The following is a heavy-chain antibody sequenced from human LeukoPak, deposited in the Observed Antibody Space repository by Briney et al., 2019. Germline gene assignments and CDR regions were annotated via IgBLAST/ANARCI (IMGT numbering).Heavy chain of an antibody. CDR3: ARESITMVRGVFYYGMDV. Sequence: GRSLRLSCAASGFTFSSYAMHWVRQAPGKGLEWVAVISYDGSNKYYADSVKGRFTISRDNSKNTLYLQMNSLRAEDTAVYYCARESITMVRGVFYYGMDVWGQGTTVTVSS. CDR2: ISYDGSNK. J-gene: IGHJ6*02. D-gene: IGHD3-10*01. CDR1: GFTFSSYA. V-gene: IGHV3-30-3*01.